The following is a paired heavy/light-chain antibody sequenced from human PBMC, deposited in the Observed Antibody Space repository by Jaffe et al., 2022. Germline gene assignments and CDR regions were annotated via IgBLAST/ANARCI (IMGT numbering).Light chain of an antibody. CDR1: QSVSSY. CDR2: DAS. CDR3: QQRSNWPNT. J-gene: IGKJ5*01. V-gene: IGKV3-11*01. Sequence: EIVLTQSPATLSLSPGERATLSCRASQSVSSYLAWYQQKPGQAPRLLIYDASNRATGIPARFSGSGSGTDFTLTISSLEPEDFAVYYCQQRSNWPNTFGQGTRLEIK.
Heavy chain of an antibody. V-gene: IGHV1-18*01. J-gene: IGHJ4*02. D-gene: IGHD4-17*01. CDR3: ARDMGILGVTTGWSRYYFDY. CDR1: GYTFTSYG. CDR2: ISAYNGNT. Sequence: QVQLVQSGAEVKKPGASVKVSCKASGYTFTSYGISWVRQAPGQGLEWMGWISAYNGNTNYAQKLQGRVTMTTDTSTSTAYMELRSLRSDDTAVYYCARDMGILGVTTGWSRYYFDYWGQGTLVTVSS.